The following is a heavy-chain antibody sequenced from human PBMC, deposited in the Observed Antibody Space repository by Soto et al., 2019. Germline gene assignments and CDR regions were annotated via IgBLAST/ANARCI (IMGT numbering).Heavy chain of an antibody. CDR1: GNTFTRYA. CDR2: INAGNGNT. D-gene: IGHD6-19*01. J-gene: IGHJ4*02. CDR3: ASRELGVAVAGLNY. V-gene: IGHV1-3*01. Sequence: QVHLVQSGAEVKKPGASVKVSCTASGNTFTRYAMHWVRQAHGQRPEWVGWINAGNGNTKYSQKFQGRVTITRDTSASKVYMELSSLRSEDTAVYFCASRELGVAVAGLNYWGQGSLVTVSS.